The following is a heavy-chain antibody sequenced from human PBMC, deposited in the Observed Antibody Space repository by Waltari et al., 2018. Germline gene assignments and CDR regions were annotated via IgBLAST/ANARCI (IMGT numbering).Heavy chain of an antibody. J-gene: IGHJ3*01. Sequence: QVHLKESGPGLVKPSETLSLTCTVSGGSVGGDYWSWIRQPAGKGLEWIGRIYTSGGTNDNPPHTSRVTISVDTSKNQFSLELRSVTAADTAMYYCARDHRWVGCLVDPFDVWGQGTMVTVSS. CDR3: ARDHRWVGCLVDPFDV. V-gene: IGHV4-4*07. D-gene: IGHD3-10*01. CDR1: GGSVGGDY. CDR2: IYTSGGT.